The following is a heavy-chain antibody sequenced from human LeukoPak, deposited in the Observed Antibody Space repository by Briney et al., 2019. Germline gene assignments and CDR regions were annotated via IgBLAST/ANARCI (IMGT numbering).Heavy chain of an antibody. CDR2: IYSGGST. Sequence: PGGSLRLSCAASGFTFSTYSMNWVRQAPGKGLEWVSVIYSGGSTYYADSVKGRFTISRDNSKNTLYLQMNSLRAEDTAVYYCARGGYGSGSYYIRSSLFFDYWGQGTLVTASS. V-gene: IGHV3-53*01. CDR1: GFTFSTYS. D-gene: IGHD3-10*01. J-gene: IGHJ4*02. CDR3: ARGGYGSGSYYIRSSLFFDY.